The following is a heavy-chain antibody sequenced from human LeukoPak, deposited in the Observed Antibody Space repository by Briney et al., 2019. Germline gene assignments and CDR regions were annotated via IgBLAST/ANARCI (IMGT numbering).Heavy chain of an antibody. Sequence: GGSLRLSCAASGFTFSSYWMSWVRQAPGKGLEWVANIKQDGSEKYYVDSVKGRFTISRDNAKNSLYLQMNSLRAEDTAVYYCARGCRTSGRHTIFDDQLEDYWGQGTLVTVSS. CDR2: IKQDGSEK. CDR1: GFTFSSYW. J-gene: IGHJ4*02. CDR3: ARGCRTSGRHTIFDDQLEDY. D-gene: IGHD3-3*01. V-gene: IGHV3-7*01.